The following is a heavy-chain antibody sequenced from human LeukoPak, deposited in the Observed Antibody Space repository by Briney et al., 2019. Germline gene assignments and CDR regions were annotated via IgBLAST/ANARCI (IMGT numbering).Heavy chain of an antibody. CDR2: IYYSGST. V-gene: IGHV4-59*01. J-gene: IGHJ6*02. CDR1: GGSISSYY. D-gene: IGHD3-10*01. Sequence: SETLSLTCTVSGGSISSYYWSGIRQPPGKGLEWIGYIYYSGSTNYNPSLKSRVTISVDTSKNQFSLKLSSVTAADTAVYYCAREYGSGSPYYYYGMDVWGQGTTVTVSS. CDR3: AREYGSGSPYYYYGMDV.